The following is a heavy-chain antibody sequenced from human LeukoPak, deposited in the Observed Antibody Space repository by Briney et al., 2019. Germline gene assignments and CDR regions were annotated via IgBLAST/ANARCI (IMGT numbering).Heavy chain of an antibody. CDR1: GGSISSYY. J-gene: IGHJ4*02. D-gene: IGHD1-26*01. V-gene: IGHV4-59*01. CDR2: ISYSGST. Sequence: SETLSLTCTVSGGSISSYYWSWIRQPPGKGLEWIGYISYSGSTNYNPSLKSRVTISVDTSKNQFSLKLSSVTAADTAVYYCAREMGATSGYFDYWGQGTLGTGSS. CDR3: AREMGATSGYFDY.